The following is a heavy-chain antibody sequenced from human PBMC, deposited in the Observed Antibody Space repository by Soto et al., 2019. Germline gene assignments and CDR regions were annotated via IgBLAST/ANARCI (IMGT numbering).Heavy chain of an antibody. Sequence: QVQLVESGGGLVKPGGSLRLSRAASGFTFSDYYMSWIRQAPGKGLEWVSYISSSDSIIYHADSVKGRFTISRDNAKNSLYLQMNSLRVEDTAVYYCARDCRSTSCYGYFQKWGQGTLVTVSS. J-gene: IGHJ1*01. CDR3: ARDCRSTSCYGYFQK. V-gene: IGHV3-11*01. CDR2: ISSSDSII. CDR1: GFTFSDYY. D-gene: IGHD2-2*01.